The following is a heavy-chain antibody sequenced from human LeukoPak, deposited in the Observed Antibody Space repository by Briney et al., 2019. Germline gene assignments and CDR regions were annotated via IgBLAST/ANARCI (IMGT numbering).Heavy chain of an antibody. V-gene: IGHV4-59*01. J-gene: IGHJ4*02. CDR1: GGSISSYY. CDR2: IYYSGST. CDR3: ARGSVAVAPLDY. D-gene: IGHD6-19*01. Sequence: SETLSLTCTVSGGSISSYYWSWIRQPPGKGLEWIGYIYYSGSTNYNPSLKSRVTISVDTSKNQFSLKLSSVTAADTAVYYCARGSVAVAPLDYWGQGTLVTVSS.